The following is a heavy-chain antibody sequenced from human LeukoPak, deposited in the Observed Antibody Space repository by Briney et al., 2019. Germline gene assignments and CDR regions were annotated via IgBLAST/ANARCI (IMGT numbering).Heavy chain of an antibody. CDR2: IKQDGSEK. J-gene: IGHJ6*03. CDR1: GFTFSSYW. Sequence: GGSLRLSCAASGFTFSSYWMSWVRQAPGKGLEWVANIKQDGSEKCYVDSVKGRFTISRDNAKNSLYLQMNSLRAEDTAVYYCARDAFSYYYYYMDVWGKGTTVTVSS. V-gene: IGHV3-7*01. CDR3: ARDAFSYYYYYMDV.